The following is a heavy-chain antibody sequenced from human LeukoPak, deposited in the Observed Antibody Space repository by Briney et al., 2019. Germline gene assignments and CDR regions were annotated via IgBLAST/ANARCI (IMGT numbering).Heavy chain of an antibody. CDR2: IIPIFGTA. Sequence: SVKVSCKASGYTFTSYGISWVRQAPGQGLEWMGGIIPIFGTANYAQKFQGRVTITADESTSTAYMELSSLRSEDTAVYYCARGYCSGGSCYWPFDYWGQGTLVTVSS. V-gene: IGHV1-69*13. D-gene: IGHD2-15*01. J-gene: IGHJ4*02. CDR1: GYTFTSYG. CDR3: ARGYCSGGSCYWPFDY.